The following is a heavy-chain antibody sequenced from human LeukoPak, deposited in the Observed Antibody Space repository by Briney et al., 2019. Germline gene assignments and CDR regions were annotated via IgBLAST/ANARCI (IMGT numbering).Heavy chain of an antibody. Sequence: QPGGSLRLSCAASGFTFSSYAMHWVRQAPGKGLEWVAVISYDGSNKYYADSVKGRFTISRDNSKNTLYLQMNSLRAEDTAVYYCARDDQLVNFDYWGQGTLVTVSS. D-gene: IGHD6-13*01. J-gene: IGHJ4*02. CDR2: ISYDGSNK. CDR1: GFTFSSYA. CDR3: ARDDQLVNFDY. V-gene: IGHV3-30-3*01.